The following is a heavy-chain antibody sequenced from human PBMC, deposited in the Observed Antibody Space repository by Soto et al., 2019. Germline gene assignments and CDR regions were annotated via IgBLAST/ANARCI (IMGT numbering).Heavy chain of an antibody. CDR1: GGSISSYY. J-gene: IGHJ4*02. CDR3: ARRRSGDTRLFDY. Sequence: SETLSLTCTVSGGSISSYYWSWIRQPPGKGLEWIGYIYYSGSTNYNPSLKSRVTISVDTSKNQFSLKLSSVTAADTAVYYCARRRSGDTRLFDYWGQGALVTVSS. D-gene: IGHD4-17*01. CDR2: IYYSGST. V-gene: IGHV4-59*08.